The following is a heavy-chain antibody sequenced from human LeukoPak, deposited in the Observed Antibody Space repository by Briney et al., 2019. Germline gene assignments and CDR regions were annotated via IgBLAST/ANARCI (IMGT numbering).Heavy chain of an antibody. CDR2: IGISSGNT. Sequence: GGSLRLSCVASGFNFIDYSMNWVRQAPGKGLERISYIGISSGNTKYADSVKGRFTISRDKARNSLYLQMNSLRAEDTAVYYCAREDGAVAGTRYWGQGTLVTVSS. D-gene: IGHD6-19*01. J-gene: IGHJ4*02. CDR3: AREDGAVAGTRY. CDR1: GFNFIDYS. V-gene: IGHV3-48*01.